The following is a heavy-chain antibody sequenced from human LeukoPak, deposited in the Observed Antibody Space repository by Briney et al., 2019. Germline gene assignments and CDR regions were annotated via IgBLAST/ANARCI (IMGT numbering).Heavy chain of an antibody. J-gene: IGHJ4*02. CDR2: IWYDASEK. V-gene: IGHV3-33*01. CDR3: ARWGDNKILDY. CDR1: GFTFSSHG. Sequence: GGSLRLSYVASGFTFSSHGMHWVRQAPGKGLEWVAVIWYDASEKYYADSVRGRFTISRDNSKNTLYLQMNSLRAEDTAVYYCARWGDNKILDYWGQGTLVTVSS. D-gene: IGHD3-16*01.